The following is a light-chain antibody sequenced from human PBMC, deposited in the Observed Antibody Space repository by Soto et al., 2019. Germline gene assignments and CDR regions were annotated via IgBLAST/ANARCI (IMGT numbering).Light chain of an antibody. J-gene: IGKJ1*01. CDR2: KTS. CDR3: QYYINYCWT. CDR1: QSISSW. V-gene: IGKV1-5*03. Sequence: DIQLTQSPSTLSASVGDRVTITCRASQSISSWWAWYQQKPGKAPKFLIYKTSNLESGVPSRFSGSGSGTEFTLTISSLQPDDFATYYCQYYINYCWTFGQGTKVEIK.